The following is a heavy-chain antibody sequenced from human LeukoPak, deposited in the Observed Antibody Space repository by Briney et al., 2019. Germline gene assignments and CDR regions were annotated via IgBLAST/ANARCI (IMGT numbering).Heavy chain of an antibody. CDR1: GFTSSSYS. Sequence: GGSLRLSCAASGFTSSSYSMNWVRQAPGKGLEWVSSISSSSSYIYYADSVKGRFTISRDNAKNSLYLQMNSLRAEDTAVYYCARAKGAYGYVWGSYRYTSYYFDYWGQGTLVTVSS. D-gene: IGHD3-16*02. J-gene: IGHJ4*02. V-gene: IGHV3-21*01. CDR2: ISSSSSYI. CDR3: ARAKGAYGYVWGSYRYTSYYFDY.